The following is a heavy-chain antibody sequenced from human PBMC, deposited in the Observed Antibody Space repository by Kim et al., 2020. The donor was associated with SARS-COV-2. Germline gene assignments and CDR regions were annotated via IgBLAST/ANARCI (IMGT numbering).Heavy chain of an antibody. J-gene: IGHJ4*02. V-gene: IGHV3-33*06. D-gene: IGHD6-19*01. Sequence: DSVKGRFTISRDDSKNTLYLQLNSLRAEDTAVYYCAKQAGYSSGWYSDYWGQGTLVTVSS. CDR3: AKQAGYSSGWYSDY.